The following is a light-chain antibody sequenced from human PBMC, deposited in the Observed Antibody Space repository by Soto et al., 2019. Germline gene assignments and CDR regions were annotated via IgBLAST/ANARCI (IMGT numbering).Light chain of an antibody. CDR1: NNDVGGYNY. CDR2: DVS. V-gene: IGLV2-14*01. J-gene: IGLJ2*01. CDR3: SSYTSSSPVV. Sequence: QSDLTQPASVSGSPGQSITISCTGTNNDVGGYNYVSWYQQHPDKAPKLMIFDVSSRPSGVSNRFSGSKSGNTASLTISGLQAEDEADYYCSSYTSSSPVVFGGGTKLTVL.